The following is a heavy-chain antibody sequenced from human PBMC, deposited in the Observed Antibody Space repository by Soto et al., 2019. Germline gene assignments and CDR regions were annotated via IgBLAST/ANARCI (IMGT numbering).Heavy chain of an antibody. CDR1: GDSVSSNDAA. CDR2: IYYRSKWYN. Sequence: SQTLSLTCAISGDSVSSNDAAWTWIRQSPSRGLEWLGSIYYRSKWYNDYAVSVKSRITINPDTSKNQFSLQLKSVTPEDTAVYYCARDQYDSSGYYLLDAFDIWGQGTMVTVSS. J-gene: IGHJ3*02. D-gene: IGHD3-22*01. CDR3: ARDQYDSSGYYLLDAFDI. V-gene: IGHV6-1*01.